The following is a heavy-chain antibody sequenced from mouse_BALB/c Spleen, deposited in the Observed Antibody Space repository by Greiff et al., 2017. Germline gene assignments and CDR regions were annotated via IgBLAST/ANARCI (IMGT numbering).Heavy chain of an antibody. CDR1: GFNIKDTY. Sequence: EVKLQQSGAELVKPGASVKLSCTASGFNIKDTYMHWVKQRPEQGLEWIGRIDPANGNTKYDPKFQGKATITADTSSNTAYLQLSSLTSEDTAVYYCARFDYDGVYFDYWGQGTTLTVSS. D-gene: IGHD2-4*01. V-gene: IGHV14-3*02. J-gene: IGHJ2*01. CDR2: IDPANGNT. CDR3: ARFDYDGVYFDY.